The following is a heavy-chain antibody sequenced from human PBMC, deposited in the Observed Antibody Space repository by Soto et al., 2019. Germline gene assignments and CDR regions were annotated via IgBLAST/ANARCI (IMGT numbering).Heavy chain of an antibody. J-gene: IGHJ4*02. CDR1: NGYIYDFY. D-gene: IGHD2-15*01. V-gene: IGHV4-59*12. Sequence: SETMSLTCTVSNGYIYDFYWSWSRQSPGKGLEWIGYVDNSGGTNYNPSLKSRVTISVDTSKNQFSLKLTSVTAVDTAVSYCAIDKNTRLSDYLLQGTLDPVSS. CDR3: AIDKNTRLSDY. CDR2: VDNSGGT.